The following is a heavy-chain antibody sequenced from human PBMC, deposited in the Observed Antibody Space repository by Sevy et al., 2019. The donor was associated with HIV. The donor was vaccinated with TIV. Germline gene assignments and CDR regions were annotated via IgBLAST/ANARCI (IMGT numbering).Heavy chain of an antibody. CDR1: GGSINSDH. CDR3: ARRNDFDI. CDR2: VYYTGDT. Sequence: SETLSLTCTVSGGSINSDHWNWIRQPPGKGLEWIGYVYYTGDTNYNPSLKNRVTISVDRTKNQFSLELTSVTAADTAVYYCARRNDFDIWGQGTMVTVSS. V-gene: IGHV4-59*08. J-gene: IGHJ3*02.